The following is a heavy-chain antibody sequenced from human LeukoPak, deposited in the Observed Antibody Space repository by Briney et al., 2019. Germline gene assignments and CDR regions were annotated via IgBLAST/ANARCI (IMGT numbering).Heavy chain of an antibody. CDR1: GFTFSSYG. CDR3: AKVGTTIFGVVIATYYYMDV. D-gene: IGHD3-3*01. CDR2: IRYDGSNK. V-gene: IGHV3-30*02. J-gene: IGHJ6*03. Sequence: GSLRLSCAASGFTFSSYGMHWVRQAPGKGLEWVAFIRYDGSNKYYADSVKGRFTISRDNSQNTLYLQINSLRAEDTAVYYCAKVGTTIFGVVIATYYYMDVWGKGTTVTVSS.